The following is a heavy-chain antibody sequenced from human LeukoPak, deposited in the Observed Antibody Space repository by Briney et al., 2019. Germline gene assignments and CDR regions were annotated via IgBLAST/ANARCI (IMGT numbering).Heavy chain of an antibody. CDR3: AKAGYSYGYEDY. D-gene: IGHD5-18*01. V-gene: IGHV3-23*01. CDR1: GFTFSSYG. Sequence: GGTLRLSCAASGFTFSSYGMSWVRQAPGKGLEWVSAISGSGGSTYYADSVKGRFTISRDNSKNTLYLQMNSLRAEDTAVYYCAKAGYSYGYEDYWGQGTLVTVSS. J-gene: IGHJ4*02. CDR2: ISGSGGST.